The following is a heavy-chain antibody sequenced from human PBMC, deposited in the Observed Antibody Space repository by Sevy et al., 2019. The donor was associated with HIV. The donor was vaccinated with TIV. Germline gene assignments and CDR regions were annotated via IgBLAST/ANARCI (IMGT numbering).Heavy chain of an antibody. CDR2: ISYDGSNK. J-gene: IGHJ6*02. CDR1: GFTFSSYG. Sequence: GGSLRLSCAASGFTFSSYGMHWVRQAPGKGLEWVAVISYDGSNKYYSDSVKGRFTISRDNSKNTLYLQRNSLRAEDTAVYYCAKDKGRSVVAAPGGLDVWGQGTTVTVSS. D-gene: IGHD2-15*01. CDR3: AKDKGRSVVAAPGGLDV. V-gene: IGHV3-30*18.